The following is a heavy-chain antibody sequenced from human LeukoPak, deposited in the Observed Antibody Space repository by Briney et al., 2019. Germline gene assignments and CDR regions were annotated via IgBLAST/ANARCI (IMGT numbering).Heavy chain of an antibody. V-gene: IGHV3-23*01. Sequence: GGSLRLSCAASGFTFSSYAISWVRQAPGKGLEWVSAISGSGGSTYYADSVKGRFTISRDNSKNTLYLQMNSLRAEDTAVYYCAKTTVTTDAYYYYYMDVWGKGTTVTVSS. CDR3: AKTTVTTDAYYYYYMDV. J-gene: IGHJ6*03. CDR1: GFTFSSYA. CDR2: ISGSGGST. D-gene: IGHD4-17*01.